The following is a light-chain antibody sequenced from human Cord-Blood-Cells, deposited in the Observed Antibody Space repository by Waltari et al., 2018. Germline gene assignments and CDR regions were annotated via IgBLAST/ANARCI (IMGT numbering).Light chain of an antibody. V-gene: IGKV1-39*01. J-gene: IGKJ1*01. CDR3: QQSYSTPRT. Sequence: DIQRTQSPSSLSASVGDRVTITCRASQSISIYLNWYQQKPGKAPKRLIYAASSLQSGVPSRFSGSGSGTDFTLTISSLQPEDFATYYCQQSYSTPRTFGQGTKVEIK. CDR1: QSISIY. CDR2: AAS.